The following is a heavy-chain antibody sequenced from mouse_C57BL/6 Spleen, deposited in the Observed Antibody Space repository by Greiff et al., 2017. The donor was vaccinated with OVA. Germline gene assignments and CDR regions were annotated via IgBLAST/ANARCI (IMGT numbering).Heavy chain of an antibody. J-gene: IGHJ2*01. V-gene: IGHV1-5*01. CDR3: ARGYSNFFFDY. D-gene: IGHD2-5*01. CDR2: IYPGNSDT. CDR1: GYTFTSYW. Sequence: VHVKQSGTVLARPGASVKMSCKTSGYTFTSYWMHWVKQRPGQGLEWIGAIYPGNSDTSYNQKFKGKAKLTAVTSASTAYMELSSLTNEDSAVYYCARGYSNFFFDYWGQGTTLTVSS.